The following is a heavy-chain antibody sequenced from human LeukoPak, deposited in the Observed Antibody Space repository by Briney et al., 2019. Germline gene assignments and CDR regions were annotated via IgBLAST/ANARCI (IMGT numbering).Heavy chain of an antibody. CDR1: GYTFINYA. CDR2: IDAANDDT. CDR3: ARPNSGFVN. D-gene: IGHD5-12*01. V-gene: IGHV1-3*01. J-gene: IGHJ4*02. Sequence: ASVEVSCKASGYTFINYAIHWIRQAPGQGLEWMGRIDAANDDTKYSQKFQGRVTITRDTSANTAYMELNSLSSEDTAVYYCARPNSGFVNWGQGTLVTVPS.